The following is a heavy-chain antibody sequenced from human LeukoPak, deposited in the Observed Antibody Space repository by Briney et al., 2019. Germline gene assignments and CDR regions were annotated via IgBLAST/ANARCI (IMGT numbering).Heavy chain of an antibody. CDR3: AKGVGYGGMDV. D-gene: IGHD2-8*01. V-gene: IGHV3-30*18. CDR1: AFIFSGHW. Sequence: GGSLRLSCEGSAFIFSGHWMNWVRQTPGKGLEWVAVISYDGHNEYYADSVKGRFTISRDNSKNTVYVQMNSLRAEDTAVYYCAKGVGYGGMDVWGQGTTVTVSS. J-gene: IGHJ6*02. CDR2: ISYDGHNE.